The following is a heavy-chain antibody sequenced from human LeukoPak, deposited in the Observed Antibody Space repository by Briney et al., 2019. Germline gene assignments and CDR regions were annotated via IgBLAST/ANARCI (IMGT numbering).Heavy chain of an antibody. CDR3: ARGITMIVVAPGGY. J-gene: IGHJ4*02. Sequence: ASVKVSCKASGYTFTGYYMHWVRQAPGQGLEWMGWTNPNSGGTNYAQKFQGRVTMTRDTSISTAYMELSRLRSDDTAVYYCARGITMIVVAPGGYWGQGTLVTVSS. CDR2: TNPNSGGT. D-gene: IGHD3-22*01. V-gene: IGHV1-2*02. CDR1: GYTFTGYY.